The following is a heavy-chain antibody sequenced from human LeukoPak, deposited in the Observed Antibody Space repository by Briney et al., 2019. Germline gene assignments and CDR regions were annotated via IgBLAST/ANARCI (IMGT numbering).Heavy chain of an antibody. CDR3: ARGRITIFGVVIDPYYFDY. Sequence: AGGSLRLSCAASGFTFSSYGMHWVRQAPGKGLEWVAVIWYDGSNKYYADSAKGRFTISRDNSKNTLYLQMNSLRAEDTAVYYCARGRITIFGVVIDPYYFDYWGQGTLVTVSS. D-gene: IGHD3-3*01. CDR2: IWYDGSNK. CDR1: GFTFSSYG. V-gene: IGHV3-33*01. J-gene: IGHJ4*02.